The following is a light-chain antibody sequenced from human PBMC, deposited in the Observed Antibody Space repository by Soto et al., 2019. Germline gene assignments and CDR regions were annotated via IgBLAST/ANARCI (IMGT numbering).Light chain of an antibody. CDR2: STS. V-gene: IGKV3-20*01. CDR1: QSVSTPY. CDR3: QQYGSSLWT. J-gene: IGKJ1*01. Sequence: ENVLTQSPGTLSLSPGERATLSCRASQSVSTPYLAWYQQKPGQAPRLLIYSTSTRASGIPDGFSGSGSGTDFTLTISRLEPEDFAVYDCQQYGSSLWTFGQGPKVEIK.